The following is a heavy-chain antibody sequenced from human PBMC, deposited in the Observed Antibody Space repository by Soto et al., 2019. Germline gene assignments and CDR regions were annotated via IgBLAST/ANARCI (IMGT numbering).Heavy chain of an antibody. V-gene: IGHV3-30*03. CDR3: ARGLPYDSSGYFFDY. Sequence: QVQLVESGGGVVQPGRSLRLSCAASGFTFSSYGMHWVRQAPGKGLEWVALVSYHGTNKYYGDSVNCRFTISRDNSKNTLYLQMNSLRAEDTAVYYCARGLPYDSSGYFFDYWGQGTLVTVSS. CDR2: VSYHGTNK. D-gene: IGHD3-22*01. CDR1: GFTFSSYG. J-gene: IGHJ4*02.